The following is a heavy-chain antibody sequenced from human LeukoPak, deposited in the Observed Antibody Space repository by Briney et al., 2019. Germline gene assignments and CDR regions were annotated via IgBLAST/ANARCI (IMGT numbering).Heavy chain of an antibody. J-gene: IGHJ6*03. V-gene: IGHV3-30*04. D-gene: IGHD2-15*01. CDR1: GFTFGSYA. CDR3: ALGSNYYYMDV. Sequence: GGSLRLSCAASGFTFGSYAMHWVRQAPGKGLEWVAVISYDGSNKYYADSVKGRFTISRDNSKNTLYLQMNSLRAEDTAVYYCALGSNYYYMDVWGKGTTVTVSS. CDR2: ISYDGSNK.